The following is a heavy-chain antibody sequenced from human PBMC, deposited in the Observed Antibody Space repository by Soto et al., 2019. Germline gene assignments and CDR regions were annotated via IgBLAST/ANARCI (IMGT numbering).Heavy chain of an antibody. V-gene: IGHV3-30*18. CDR2: ISYDGSNK. CDR1: GFTFSSYG. Sequence: QVQLVESGGGVVQPGRSLRLSCAVSGFTFSSYGMHWVRQAPCKGLEWVAVISYDGSNKYYADSVKGRFTISRDNSKNTLHLQMNSLRAEDTAVYYCAKQVTPHSSGWPDAFDIWGQGTMVSVSS. CDR3: AKQVTPHSSGWPDAFDI. D-gene: IGHD6-19*01. J-gene: IGHJ3*02.